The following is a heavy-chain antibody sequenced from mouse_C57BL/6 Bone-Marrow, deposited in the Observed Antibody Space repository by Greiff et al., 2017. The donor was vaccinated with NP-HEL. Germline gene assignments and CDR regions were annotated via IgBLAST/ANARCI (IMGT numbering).Heavy chain of an antibody. CDR3: ASYYSNSRSMDY. CDR1: GYTFTNYW. Sequence: VQLQQSGAELVRPGTSVKMSCKASGYTFTNYWIGWAKQRPGHGLEWIGDIYPGGGYTNYNEKFKGKATLTADKSSSTAYMQFSSLTSEDSAIYYCASYYSNSRSMDYWGQGTSVTVSS. V-gene: IGHV1-63*01. CDR2: IYPGGGYT. D-gene: IGHD2-5*01. J-gene: IGHJ4*01.